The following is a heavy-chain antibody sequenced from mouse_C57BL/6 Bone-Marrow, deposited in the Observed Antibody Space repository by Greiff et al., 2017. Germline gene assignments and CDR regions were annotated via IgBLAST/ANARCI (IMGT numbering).Heavy chain of an antibody. CDR3: TKSIYYDYDAWFAY. CDR2: IDPETGGT. J-gene: IGHJ3*01. D-gene: IGHD2-4*01. Sequence: QVQLQQSGAELVRPGASVTLSCKASGYTFTDYEMHWVKQTPVHGLEWIGAIDPETGGTAYNQKFKGKAILTADTSSSTAYMELRSLTSEDSAVYYCTKSIYYDYDAWFAYWGQGTLVTVSA. CDR1: GYTFTDYE. V-gene: IGHV1-15*01.